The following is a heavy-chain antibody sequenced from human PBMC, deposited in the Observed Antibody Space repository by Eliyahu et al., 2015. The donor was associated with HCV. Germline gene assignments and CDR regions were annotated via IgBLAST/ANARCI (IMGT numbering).Heavy chain of an antibody. Sequence: QITLKESGPTLVKPTQTLPLTCTFSGXXLXTSGXGVGXIRXPPGKALXXLALIYWNDDKRYSPSLKSRLTITKDPSKNQVVLTMTDMDPVDTATYYCAHRKVYFDWLLPVEYFDSWGQGTLVTVSS. CDR3: AHRKVYFDWLLPVEYFDS. V-gene: IGHV2-5*01. J-gene: IGHJ4*02. CDR1: GXXLXTSGXG. CDR2: IYWNDDK. D-gene: IGHD3-9*01.